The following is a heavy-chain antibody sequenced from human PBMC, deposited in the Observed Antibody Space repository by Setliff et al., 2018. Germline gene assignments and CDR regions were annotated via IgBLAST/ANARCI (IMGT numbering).Heavy chain of an antibody. CDR2: IIPILGIA. Sequence: SVKVSCKASGGTFSSYAISWVRQAPGQGLEWMGGIIPILGIANYAQKFQGRVTITADESTSTADMELSSLRYEDTAVYYCARERRGDSGSYYNNYYYGMDVWGQGTTVTVSS. D-gene: IGHD1-26*01. V-gene: IGHV1-69*10. CDR1: GGTFSSYA. CDR3: ARERRGDSGSYYNNYYYGMDV. J-gene: IGHJ6*02.